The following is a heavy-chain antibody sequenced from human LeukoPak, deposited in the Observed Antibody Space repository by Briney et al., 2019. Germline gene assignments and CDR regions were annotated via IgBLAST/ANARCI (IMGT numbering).Heavy chain of an antibody. Sequence: GGSLRLSCAASGFAFSTYAMSWVRQAPGKGLEWVSALSASGGSTYYADSVKGRFTISRDNSKNTLYLRMNSLRAEDTAVYYCAKDLGWYFDYWGQGTLVTVSS. V-gene: IGHV3-23*01. CDR1: GFAFSTYA. J-gene: IGHJ4*02. CDR3: AKDLGWYFDY. CDR2: LSASGGST. D-gene: IGHD6-19*01.